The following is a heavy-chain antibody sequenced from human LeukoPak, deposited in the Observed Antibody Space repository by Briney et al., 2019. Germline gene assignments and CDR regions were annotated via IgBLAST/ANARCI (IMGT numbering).Heavy chain of an antibody. CDR2: INHSGST. J-gene: IGHJ4*02. CDR1: GGSISSSSYY. V-gene: IGHV4-39*07. Sequence: SETLSLTCTVSGGSISSSSYYWGWIRQPPGKGLEWIGEINHSGSTNYNPSLKSRVTISVDTSKNQFSLKLSSVTAADTAVYYCARTTRIAVTHWGQGTLVTVSS. D-gene: IGHD6-19*01. CDR3: ARTTRIAVTH.